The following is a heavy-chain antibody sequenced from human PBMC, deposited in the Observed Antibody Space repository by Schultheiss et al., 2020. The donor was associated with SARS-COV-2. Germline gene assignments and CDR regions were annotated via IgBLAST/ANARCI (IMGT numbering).Heavy chain of an antibody. Sequence: GGSLRLSCKGSGYSFTSYWIGWVRQMPGKGLEWMGIIYPGDSDTRYSPSFQGQVTISADKSISTAYLQWSSLKASDTAMFYCARGGGSDSSSSLLGYYYYGMDVWGQGTTVTVSS. CDR3: ARGGGSDSSSSLLGYYYYGMDV. CDR2: IYPGDSDT. D-gene: IGHD6-6*01. CDR1: GYSFTSYW. V-gene: IGHV5-51*01. J-gene: IGHJ6*02.